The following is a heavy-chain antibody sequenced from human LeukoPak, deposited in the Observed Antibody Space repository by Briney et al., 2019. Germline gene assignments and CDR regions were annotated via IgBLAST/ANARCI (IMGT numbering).Heavy chain of an antibody. CDR2: ISGSGGST. D-gene: IGHD5-24*01. V-gene: IGHV3-23*01. CDR3: ATGDGYNSRLDY. J-gene: IGHJ4*02. Sequence: GGSLRLSCAASGFTFSSYATSWVRQAPGEGLEWVSTISGSGGSTYYADSVKGRFTISRDNSKNTLYLQMNSLRAEDTAVYYCATGDGYNSRLDYWGQGTLVTVSS. CDR1: GFTFSSYA.